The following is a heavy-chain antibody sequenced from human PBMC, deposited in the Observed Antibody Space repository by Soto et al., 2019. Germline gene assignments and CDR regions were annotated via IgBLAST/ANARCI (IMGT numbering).Heavy chain of an antibody. J-gene: IGHJ5*02. V-gene: IGHV3-21*01. Sequence: GGSLRLSCAASGFTFSSYSMNWVRQAPGKGLEWVSSISSSSSYIYYADSVKGRFTISRDNAKNSLYLQMNSLRAEDTAVYYCARSSKNYDILTGYLYNWFDPWGQGTLV. CDR2: ISSSSSYI. CDR3: ARSSKNYDILTGYLYNWFDP. D-gene: IGHD3-9*01. CDR1: GFTFSSYS.